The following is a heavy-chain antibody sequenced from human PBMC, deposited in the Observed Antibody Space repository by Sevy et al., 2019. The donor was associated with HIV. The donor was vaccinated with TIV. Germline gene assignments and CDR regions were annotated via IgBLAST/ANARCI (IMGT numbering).Heavy chain of an antibody. V-gene: IGHV4-34*01. D-gene: IGHD6-19*01. J-gene: IGHJ6*03. CDR3: ARSPIFGYSSGRGMYYYYYMDV. CDR2: INHSGST. CDR1: GGSFSGYY. Sequence: SETLSLTCVVYGGSFSGYYWTWIRQPPGKGLEWIGEINHSGSTNYNPSLKSRVIISVDTSRNQFSLKVSFVTAADTAVYYCARSPIFGYSSGRGMYYYYYMDVWGKGTTVTVSS.